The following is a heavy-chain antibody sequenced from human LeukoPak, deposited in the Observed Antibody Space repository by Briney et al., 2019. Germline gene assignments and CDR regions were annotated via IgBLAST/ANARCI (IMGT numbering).Heavy chain of an antibody. J-gene: IGHJ4*02. Sequence: ASVRVSCKPSGYTFTGYYIHWVRQAPGQRLEWLGWISPNTGATMFAHKFQGRVSMTRDTSIDTAYLELTSLTADDTALYYCARDRVGSGWPRPFYFEFWGQGTLVTVSS. CDR1: GYTFTGYY. V-gene: IGHV1-2*02. CDR2: ISPNTGAT. D-gene: IGHD6-19*01. CDR3: ARDRVGSGWPRPFYFEF.